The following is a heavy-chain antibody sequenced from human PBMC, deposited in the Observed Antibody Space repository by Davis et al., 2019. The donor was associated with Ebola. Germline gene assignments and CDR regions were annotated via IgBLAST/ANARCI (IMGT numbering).Heavy chain of an antibody. J-gene: IGHJ6*02. D-gene: IGHD4-11*01. Sequence: SVKVSCKASGGTFSSYAISWVRQAPGRGLEWMGRIIPILGIANYAQKFQGRVTITADKSTSTAYMELSSLRSEDTAVYYCARDENSNYGFYYYGMDVWGQGTTVTVSS. CDR3: ARDENSNYGFYYYGMDV. CDR1: GGTFSSYA. V-gene: IGHV1-69*04. CDR2: IIPILGIA.